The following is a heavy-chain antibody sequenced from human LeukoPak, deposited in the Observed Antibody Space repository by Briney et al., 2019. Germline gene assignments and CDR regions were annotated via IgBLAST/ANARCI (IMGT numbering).Heavy chain of an antibody. Sequence: AASVKVSCKASGYTFTDYYIHWVRQAPGQGLEWMGWINPNSGGTNYAQKFQGRVTMTRDTSISTAYMELGRLRSDDTAVYYCARDSSGWYLSGGTDNWFDPWGQGTLVTVSS. CDR3: ARDSSGWYLSGGTDNWFDP. J-gene: IGHJ5*02. V-gene: IGHV1-2*02. D-gene: IGHD6-19*01. CDR1: GYTFTDYY. CDR2: INPNSGGT.